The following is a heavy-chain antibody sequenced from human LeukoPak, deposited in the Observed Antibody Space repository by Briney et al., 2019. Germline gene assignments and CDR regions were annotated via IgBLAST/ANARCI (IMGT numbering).Heavy chain of an antibody. CDR2: INWNGGST. Sequence: PGGSLRLSCAASRFTFDDYGMTWVRQAPGKGLEWVSGINWNGGSTGYADSVKGRFTISRDNSKNTLYLQMNSLRAEDTAVYYCAKSSPPDYWGQGTLVTVSS. CDR1: RFTFDDYG. J-gene: IGHJ4*02. V-gene: IGHV3-20*04. CDR3: AKSSPPDY.